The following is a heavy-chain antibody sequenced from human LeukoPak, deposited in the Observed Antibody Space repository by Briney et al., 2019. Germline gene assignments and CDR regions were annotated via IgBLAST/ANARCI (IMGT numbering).Heavy chain of an antibody. CDR2: INPGGSDK. Sequence: GGSLRLSCVASGFTFSSHWMTWVRQAPGKGLEWVGNINPGGSDKFYVASVKGRFTMSRDNARNSLYLQLGSLRAEDTAIYYCARLKGSTSVFDYWGQGTLVTV. CDR1: GFTFSSHW. V-gene: IGHV3-7*03. D-gene: IGHD2-2*01. J-gene: IGHJ4*02. CDR3: ARLKGSTSVFDY.